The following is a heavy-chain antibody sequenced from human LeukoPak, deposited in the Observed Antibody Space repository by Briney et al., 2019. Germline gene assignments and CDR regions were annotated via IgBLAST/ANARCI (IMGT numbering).Heavy chain of an antibody. V-gene: IGHV3-30-3*01. Sequence: PGGSLRLSCAASGFTFSSYAMHWVRQAPGKGLEWVAVISYDGSNKYYVDSVKGRFTISRDNSKNTLYLQMNSLRAEDTAVYYCAASYGSGSLYYGMDVWGQGTTVTVSS. CDR1: GFTFSSYA. J-gene: IGHJ6*02. D-gene: IGHD3-10*01. CDR2: ISYDGSNK. CDR3: AASYGSGSLYYGMDV.